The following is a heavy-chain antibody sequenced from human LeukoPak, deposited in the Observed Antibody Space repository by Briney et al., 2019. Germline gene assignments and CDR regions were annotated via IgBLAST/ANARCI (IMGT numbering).Heavy chain of an antibody. CDR2: ISGSGGST. Sequence: GGSLRLSCAASGFTFSSYAMSWVRQAPGKGLEWVSAISGSGGSTYHADSVKGRFTISRDNSKNTLYLQMNSLRAEDTAVYYCARTAYYDFWSGYYFPYMDVWGKGTTVTVSS. V-gene: IGHV3-23*01. CDR1: GFTFSSYA. J-gene: IGHJ6*03. D-gene: IGHD3-3*01. CDR3: ARTAYYDFWSGYYFPYMDV.